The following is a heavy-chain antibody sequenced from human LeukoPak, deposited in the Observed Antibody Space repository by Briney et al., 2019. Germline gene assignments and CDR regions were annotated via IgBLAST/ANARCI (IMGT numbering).Heavy chain of an antibody. Sequence: PGGSLRLSCAASGFTVSSNYMSWVRQAPGKVLEWVSVIYSGGSTYYADSVKGRFTISRDNSKNTLYLQMNSLRAEDTAVYYCARDKETGTYDYWGQGTLVTVSS. CDR2: IYSGGST. CDR3: ARDKETGTYDY. D-gene: IGHD1-7*01. V-gene: IGHV3-66*01. CDR1: GFTVSSNY. J-gene: IGHJ4*02.